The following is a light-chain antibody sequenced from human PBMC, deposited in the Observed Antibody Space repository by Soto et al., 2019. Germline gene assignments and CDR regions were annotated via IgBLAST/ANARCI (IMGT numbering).Light chain of an antibody. CDR2: ANN. CDR3: QSYDSSLSGYV. CDR1: SSNIGAGYD. J-gene: IGLJ1*01. Sequence: QSVLTQPPSVSGAPGQRVTISCTGSSSNIGAGYDVHWYHQLPGTAPKLLIYANNNRPSGVPDLFSGSKSGTSASLAITGLQAEDEADYYCQSYDSSLSGYVFGSGTKVTVL. V-gene: IGLV1-40*01.